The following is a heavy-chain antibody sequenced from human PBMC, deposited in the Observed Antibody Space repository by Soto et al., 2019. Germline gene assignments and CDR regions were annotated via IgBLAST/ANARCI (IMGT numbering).Heavy chain of an antibody. CDR1: GGSISSSNW. D-gene: IGHD3-10*02. CDR3: ASVRGGYYYAMDV. CDR2: IYHSGST. J-gene: IGHJ6*02. V-gene: IGHV4-4*02. Sequence: SETLSLTRAVSGGSISSSNWGSWVRQPPGKGLEWIGEIYHSGSTNYNPSLKSRVTISVDKSKNQFSLKLSSVTAADTAVYYCASVRGGYYYAMDVWGQGTTVT.